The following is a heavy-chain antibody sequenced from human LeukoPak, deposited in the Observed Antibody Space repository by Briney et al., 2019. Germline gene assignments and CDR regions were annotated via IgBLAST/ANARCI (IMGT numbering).Heavy chain of an antibody. CDR2: IYTSGST. V-gene: IGHV4-4*07. J-gene: IGHJ4*02. Sequence: SETLSLTCTVSGDSISAYSWSWIRQPAGKGLEWIGRIYTSGSTNYNPSLKSRVTISVDTSKNQFSLKLSSVTAADTAVYYCASRTMVRGVMQDYWGQGTLVTASS. CDR1: GDSISAYS. CDR3: ASRTMVRGVMQDY. D-gene: IGHD3-10*01.